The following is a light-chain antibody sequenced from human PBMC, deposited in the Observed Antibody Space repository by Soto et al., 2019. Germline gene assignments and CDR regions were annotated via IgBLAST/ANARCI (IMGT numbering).Light chain of an antibody. V-gene: IGKV1-39*01. CDR1: QTVDSY. Sequence: EIQMTHSPSSLSASLGDTVTVTCRASQTVDSYLNWYQQKAGKAPNLLIFAASSLQTGVPSRFSASGSGTDFTLTINSLQPEDFATYYCQQSYRTPWTFGLGTKVDI. J-gene: IGKJ1*01. CDR2: AAS. CDR3: QQSYRTPWT.